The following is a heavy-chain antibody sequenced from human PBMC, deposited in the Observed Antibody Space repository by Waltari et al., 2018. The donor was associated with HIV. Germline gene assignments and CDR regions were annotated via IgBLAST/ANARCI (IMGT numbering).Heavy chain of an antibody. CDR2: IYSGGST. CDR1: GFTVSSNY. V-gene: IGHV3-53*01. J-gene: IGHJ6*02. Sequence: EVQLVESGGGLIQPGGSLRLSCAASGFTVSSNYMSWVRQAPGKGLEWVSVIYSGGSTYYADSVKGRFTISRDNSKNTLYLQMNSLRAEDTAVYYCARDRYRTSIEDYYGMDVWGQGTTVTVSS. CDR3: ARDRYRTSIEDYYGMDV. D-gene: IGHD2-2*02.